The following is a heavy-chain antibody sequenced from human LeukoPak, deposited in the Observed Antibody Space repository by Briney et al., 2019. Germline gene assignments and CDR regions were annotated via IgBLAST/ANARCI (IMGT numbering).Heavy chain of an antibody. CDR3: ARALEMAKGPFDY. Sequence: ASVKVSCKASGYTFTSYAMHWVRQAPGQRLEWMGWINAGNGNTKHSQEFQGRVTITRDTSASTAYMELSSLRSEDMAVYYCARALEMAKGPFDYWGQGTLVTVSS. D-gene: IGHD5-24*01. CDR1: GYTFTSYA. V-gene: IGHV1-3*03. J-gene: IGHJ4*02. CDR2: INAGNGNT.